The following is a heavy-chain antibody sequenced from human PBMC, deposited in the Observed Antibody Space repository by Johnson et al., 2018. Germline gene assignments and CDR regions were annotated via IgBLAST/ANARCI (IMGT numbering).Heavy chain of an antibody. Sequence: VQLVQSGGGLVQPGGSLRLSCAASGFTFSSYWMHWVRQAPGKGLVWVSRINSEGSSTSYADSVKGRFTISRDNAKNTLYLQMNSLRAEDTAVYYCAKQPTDYGDSYYYYGMDVWGQGTTVTVSS. V-gene: IGHV3-74*02. CDR2: INSEGSST. CDR3: AKQPTDYGDSYYYYGMDV. D-gene: IGHD4-17*01. CDR1: GFTFSSYW. J-gene: IGHJ6*02.